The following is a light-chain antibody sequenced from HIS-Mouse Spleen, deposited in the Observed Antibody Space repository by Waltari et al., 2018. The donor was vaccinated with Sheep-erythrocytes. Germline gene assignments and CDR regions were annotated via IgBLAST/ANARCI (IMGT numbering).Light chain of an antibody. CDR3: CSYAGSYNHV. V-gene: IGLV2-11*01. CDR1: SSDVGGYNY. Sequence: QSALTQPRSVSGSPGQSVTISCTGTSSDVGGYNYVSCYQQHPGKAPKLMIYDVSKRPSGVPDRFSGSKSGKPASLTISGLQAEDEADYYCCSYAGSYNHVFATGTKVTVL. CDR2: DVS. J-gene: IGLJ1*01.